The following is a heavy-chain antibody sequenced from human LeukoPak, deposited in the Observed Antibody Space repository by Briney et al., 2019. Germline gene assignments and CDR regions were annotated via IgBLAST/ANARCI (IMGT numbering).Heavy chain of an antibody. V-gene: IGHV3-23*01. CDR2: ISGSGGST. Sequence: GGSLRLSCAASGFTVSSNYMSWVRQAPGKGLEWVSAISGSGGSTYYADSVKGRFTISRDNSKNTLYLQMNSLRAEDTAVYYCAKGFSVAGIDYWGQGTLVTVSS. J-gene: IGHJ4*02. D-gene: IGHD6-19*01. CDR1: GFTVSSNY. CDR3: AKGFSVAGIDY.